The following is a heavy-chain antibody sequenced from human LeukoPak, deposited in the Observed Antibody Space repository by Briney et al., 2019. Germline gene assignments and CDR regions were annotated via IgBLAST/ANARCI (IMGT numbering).Heavy chain of an antibody. J-gene: IGHJ6*02. CDR2: ISYDGSNK. Sequence: GGSLRLSCAASGFTFRDYHMSWIRQAPGKGLEWVAAISYDGSNKYYADSVKGRFTISRDNSKNTLYLQMNSLRAEDTAVYYCAKGWYSSGWYGNYYYGMDVWGQGTTVTVSS. CDR1: GFTFRDYH. D-gene: IGHD6-19*01. V-gene: IGHV3-30*18. CDR3: AKGWYSSGWYGNYYYGMDV.